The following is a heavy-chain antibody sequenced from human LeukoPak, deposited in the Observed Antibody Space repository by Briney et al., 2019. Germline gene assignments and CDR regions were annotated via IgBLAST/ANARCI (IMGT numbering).Heavy chain of an antibody. CDR1: VYTLTELA. J-gene: IGHJ4*02. CDR3: ATARVRVGELSLPEVRDD. V-gene: IGHV1-24*01. Sequence: GASVKVSCKVSVYTLTELAIHWVRQAPGKGLEWMGAFDPEDGGTIYAQKFQGRITLTEDTSTDTAYMELRSLSSEDTAVYYYATARVRVGELSLPEVRDDWGQGTLISVSS. CDR2: FDPEDGGT. D-gene: IGHD3-16*02.